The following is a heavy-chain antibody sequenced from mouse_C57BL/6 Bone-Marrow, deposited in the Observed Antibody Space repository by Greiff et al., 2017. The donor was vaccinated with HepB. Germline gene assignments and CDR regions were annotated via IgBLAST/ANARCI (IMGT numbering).Heavy chain of an antibody. CDR3: ASPLSGAWFAY. D-gene: IGHD3-1*01. CDR1: GYSFTSYY. V-gene: IGHV1-66*01. Sequence: VHLVESGPELVKPGASVKISCKASGYSFTSYYIHWVKQRPGQGLEWIGWIYPGSGNTKYNEKFKGKATLTADTSSSTAYMQLSSLTSEDSAVYYCASPLSGAWFAYWGQGTLVTVSA. J-gene: IGHJ3*01. CDR2: IYPGSGNT.